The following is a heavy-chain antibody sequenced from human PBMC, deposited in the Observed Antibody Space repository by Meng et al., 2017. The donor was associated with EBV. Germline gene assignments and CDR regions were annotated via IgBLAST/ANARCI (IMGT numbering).Heavy chain of an antibody. CDR1: GGTFSSYA. Sequence: QGPLVQSGAGVKEPGSSVKVSCKSSGGTFSSYAISWVRQAPGQGLEWMGGIIPIFGTANYAQKFQGRVTITADKSTSTAYMELSSLRSEDTAVYYCARAEIAAAGRLDYWGQGTLVTVSS. D-gene: IGHD6-13*01. J-gene: IGHJ4*02. V-gene: IGHV1-69*06. CDR2: IIPIFGTA. CDR3: ARAEIAAAGRLDY.